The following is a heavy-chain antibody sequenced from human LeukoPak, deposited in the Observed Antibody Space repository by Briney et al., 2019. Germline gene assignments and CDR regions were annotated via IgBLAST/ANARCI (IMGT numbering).Heavy chain of an antibody. J-gene: IGHJ4*02. Sequence: SETLSLTCTVSGVSISSYYWSRIRQPPGKGLEWIGYIYHSGSTYYNPSLKSRVTISVDRSKNQFSLKLSSVTAADTAVYYCARVICSGGSCYNDYWGQGTLVTVSS. CDR3: ARVICSGGSCYNDY. CDR2: IYHSGST. D-gene: IGHD2-15*01. V-gene: IGHV4-59*12. CDR1: GVSISSYY.